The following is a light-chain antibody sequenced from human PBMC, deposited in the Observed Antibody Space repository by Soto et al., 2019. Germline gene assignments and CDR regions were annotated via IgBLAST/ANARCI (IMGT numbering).Light chain of an antibody. V-gene: IGKV3-11*01. J-gene: IGKJ1*01. CDR3: QQRSNSTWT. Sequence: EIVLTQSPATLSLSPGERSTLSCRASQSVSSYLAWYQQKPGQAPRLLIYDAFNRETGIPARFSGSGSGTDFTLTISSLEPEDFAVYYCQQRSNSTWTFGQGTKVDIK. CDR1: QSVSSY. CDR2: DAF.